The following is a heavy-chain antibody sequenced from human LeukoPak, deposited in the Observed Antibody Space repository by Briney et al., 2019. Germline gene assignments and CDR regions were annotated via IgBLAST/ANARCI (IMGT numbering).Heavy chain of an antibody. D-gene: IGHD2-21*01. CDR1: GGTFCSYA. Sequence: SVKVSCKASGGTFCSYAISWVRQAPGQGLEWMGGIIPIFGTANYAQKFQGRVTITADESTSTAYMELSSLRSEDTAVYYCARARYCGGDCPHDGFDIWGQGTMVTVSS. J-gene: IGHJ3*02. V-gene: IGHV1-69*13. CDR3: ARARYCGGDCPHDGFDI. CDR2: IIPIFGTA.